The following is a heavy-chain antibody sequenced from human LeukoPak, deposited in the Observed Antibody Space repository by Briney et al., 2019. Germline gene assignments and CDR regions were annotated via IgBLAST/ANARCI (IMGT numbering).Heavy chain of an antibody. CDR3: ARDSPAVAGLFDY. CDR1: GGSISNYY. J-gene: IGHJ4*02. V-gene: IGHV4-59*12. Sequence: SETLSLTCTVSGGSISNYYWSWIRQPPGKGLEWIGFIYYSGSTNYNPSLKSRVTISVDTSKNHFSLKLSSVTAADTAVYYCARDSPAVAGLFDYWGQGTLVTVSS. CDR2: IYYSGST. D-gene: IGHD6-19*01.